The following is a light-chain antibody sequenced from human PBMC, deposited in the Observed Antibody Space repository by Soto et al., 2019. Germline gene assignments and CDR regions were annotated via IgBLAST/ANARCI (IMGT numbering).Light chain of an antibody. CDR2: HVN. J-gene: IGLJ2*01. CDR3: TSYTSRSTLVV. Sequence: QSALTQPASVSGSPGQSITISCSGTSSDVGGYDFVSWYQHHPDKAPKLIIFHVNNPPSGVSNRFSGSKSGNTASLTISGLQTEDEADYYCTSYTSRSTLVVFGGGTKLTVL. CDR1: SSDVGGYDF. V-gene: IGLV2-14*03.